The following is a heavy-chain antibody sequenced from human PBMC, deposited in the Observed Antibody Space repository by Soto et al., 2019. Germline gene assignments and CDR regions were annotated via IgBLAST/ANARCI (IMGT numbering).Heavy chain of an antibody. CDR3: AWLTQLPDDVFDV. CDR1: GFTFTNYW. V-gene: IGHV3-74*01. CDR2: INSDGSST. Sequence: RGSLRLSCAASGFTFTNYWMQWVRQAPGKGLVWVSRINSDGSSTSHADSVKGRFTISRDNAKNTLYLQMNSLRAEDTAVYYCAWLTQLPDDVFDVWGRGTVVTVSS. J-gene: IGHJ3*01. D-gene: IGHD2-2*01.